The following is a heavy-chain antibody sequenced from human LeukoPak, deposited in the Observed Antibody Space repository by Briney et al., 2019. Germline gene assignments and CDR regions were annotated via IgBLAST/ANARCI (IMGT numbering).Heavy chain of an antibody. D-gene: IGHD3-10*01. Sequence: PSETLSLTCTVSGGSISSNYWTWIRKPPGKPLEWIGNLHPSGSTDYKPTLESRVTISRDSSKNQFSLILRSVNAADTAVYYCARLNYYGSGCFDYWGQGTLVTVSS. V-gene: IGHV4-59*13. CDR3: ARLNYYGSGCFDY. CDR1: GGSISSNY. CDR2: LHPSGST. J-gene: IGHJ4*02.